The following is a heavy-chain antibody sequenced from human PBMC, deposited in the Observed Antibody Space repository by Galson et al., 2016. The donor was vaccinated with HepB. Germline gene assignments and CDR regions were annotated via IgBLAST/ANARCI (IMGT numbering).Heavy chain of an antibody. V-gene: IGHV4-39*01. Sequence: SETLSLTCTVSGASISSSSYYWGWIRQSPGKGLEWIGSVYYSGSTYYNPSLKSRVTISVDTSKNQFSLKLSSVTAADTAVYYCARHFDIDVYKAKWENWFDPWGQGTLVTVSS. CDR2: VYYSGST. J-gene: IGHJ5*02. CDR1: GASISSSSYY. D-gene: IGHD5-24*01. CDR3: ARHFDIDVYKAKWENWFDP.